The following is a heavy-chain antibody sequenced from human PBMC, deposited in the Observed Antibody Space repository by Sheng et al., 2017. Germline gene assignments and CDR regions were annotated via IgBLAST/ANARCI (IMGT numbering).Heavy chain of an antibody. V-gene: IGHV1-18*01. D-gene: IGHD2-2*02. J-gene: IGHJ5*02. CDR1: GGTFTSYG. Sequence: QVQLVQSGAEVKKPGSSVKVSCKASGGTFTSYGISWVRQAPGQGLEWMGWISAYNGNTNYAQKLQGRVTMTTDTSTSTAYMELRSLRSDDTAVYYCARGGVGYSTSCYRWDWFDPWGQGTLVTVSS. CDR3: ARGGVGYSTSCYRWDWFDP. CDR2: ISAYNGNT.